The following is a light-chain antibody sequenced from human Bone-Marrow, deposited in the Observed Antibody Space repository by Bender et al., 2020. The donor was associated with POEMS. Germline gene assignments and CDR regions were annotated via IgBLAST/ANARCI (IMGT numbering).Light chain of an antibody. J-gene: IGLJ2*01. CDR1: RIGTKN. CDR3: QVWDNRDHLI. CDR2: DDS. Sequence: SYVLTQPHSMSVAPGQTAKIICEGDRIGTKNVHWYQQRPGQAPVLFVYDDSDRPSGIPERFSGSKSGNTATLTIRRVEAGDEADYYCQVWDNRDHLIFGGGTKLTVL. V-gene: IGLV3-21*02.